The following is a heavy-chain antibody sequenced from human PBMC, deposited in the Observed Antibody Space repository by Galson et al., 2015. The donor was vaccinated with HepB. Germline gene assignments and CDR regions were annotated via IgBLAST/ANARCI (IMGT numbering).Heavy chain of an antibody. Sequence: SLRLSCAASGFTFTDHFMTWIRQAPGKGLEWISYISGSGSTMYYADSVRGRFTISRDNSENSVHLQLNSLGAEDTAVYYCARASGEWFYHMDVWGKGTTVTVSS. J-gene: IGHJ6*03. D-gene: IGHD3-3*01. CDR3: ARASGEWFYHMDV. CDR2: ISGSGSTM. CDR1: GFTFTDHF. V-gene: IGHV3-11*01.